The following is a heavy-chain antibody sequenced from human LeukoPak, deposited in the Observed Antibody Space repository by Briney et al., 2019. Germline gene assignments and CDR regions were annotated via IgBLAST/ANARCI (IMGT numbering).Heavy chain of an antibody. Sequence: GASVKVSCKASGYTFTGYYMHWVRQAPGQGLEWMGWINPNSGGTNYAQKFQGRVTMTRDTSISTAYMELSRLRSDDTAVYYCAKHSGSLLASAGFDPWGLGTLVTVSS. CDR2: INPNSGGT. CDR3: AKHSGSLLASAGFDP. D-gene: IGHD1-26*01. CDR1: GYTFTGYY. J-gene: IGHJ5*02. V-gene: IGHV1-2*02.